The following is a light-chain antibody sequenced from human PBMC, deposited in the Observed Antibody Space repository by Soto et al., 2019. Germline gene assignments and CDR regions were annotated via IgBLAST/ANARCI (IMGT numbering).Light chain of an antibody. Sequence: QLVLTQSPSASASLGASVKLTCTLSSGHSSYAIAWHQQQPEYLMKLNSDGSHSKGDGIPDRFSGSSSGAERYLTISSLQSDDEADYYCQTWGTGSQGFGGGTKLTVL. CDR2: LNSDGSH. J-gene: IGLJ2*01. CDR3: QTWGTGSQG. V-gene: IGLV4-69*01. CDR1: SGHSSYA.